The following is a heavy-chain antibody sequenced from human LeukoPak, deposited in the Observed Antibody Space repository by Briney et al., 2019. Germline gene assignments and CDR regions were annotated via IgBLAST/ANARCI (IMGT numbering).Heavy chain of an antibody. D-gene: IGHD3-9*01. J-gene: IGHJ4*02. Sequence: SETLSLTCTVSGDSISSSSSYWGWIRRPPGKGLEWIGNIYYSGNTYYNPSLKSRVTILMDISKNQFSLKLSSVTAADTAVYYCARISILTGYYSLDYWGQGTLVTVSS. V-gene: IGHV4-39*07. CDR1: GDSISSSSSY. CDR2: IYYSGNT. CDR3: ARISILTGYYSLDY.